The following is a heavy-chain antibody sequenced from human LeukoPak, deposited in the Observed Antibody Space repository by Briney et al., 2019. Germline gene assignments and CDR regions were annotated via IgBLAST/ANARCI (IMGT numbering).Heavy chain of an antibody. CDR1: GGSISSGDYY. D-gene: IGHD1-26*01. CDR3: ARGVEGATWYYFDY. Sequence: PSETLSLTCTVSGGSISSGDYYWSWIRQPPGKGLEWIGYIYYSGSTYYNPSLKSRVTISVDTSKNQFSLKLSSVTAADTAVYYCARGVEGATWYYFDYWGQGTLVTVSS. V-gene: IGHV4-30-4*08. CDR2: IYYSGST. J-gene: IGHJ4*02.